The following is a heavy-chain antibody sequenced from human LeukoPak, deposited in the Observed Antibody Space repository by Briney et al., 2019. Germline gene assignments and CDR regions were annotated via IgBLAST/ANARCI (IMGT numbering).Heavy chain of an antibody. CDR2: ISAYNGNT. D-gene: IGHD3-22*01. J-gene: IGHJ4*02. V-gene: IGHV1-18*01. Sequence: ASVKVSCKASGYTFTSYGISWVRQAPGQGLEWMGWISAYNGNTNYAQKLQGRVTMTTDMSTSTAYMELRSLRSDDTAVYYCARGGPRVSSGSTFDYWGQGTLVTVSS. CDR3: ARGGPRVSSGSTFDY. CDR1: GYTFTSYG.